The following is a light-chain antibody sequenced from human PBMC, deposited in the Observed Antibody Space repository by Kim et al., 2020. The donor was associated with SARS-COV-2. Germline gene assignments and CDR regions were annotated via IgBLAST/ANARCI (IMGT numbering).Light chain of an antibody. CDR2: SNN. J-gene: IGLJ1*01. Sequence: QSVLTQPPSASWTPGQRVTISCSGSSSNIGSNTVTWYQQLPGTAPKLLIYSNNQRPSGVPDRFSGSKSGTSASLAISRLQSEDEADYYCAAWDDSLTEGLFRTGTKVTVL. V-gene: IGLV1-44*01. CDR3: AAWDDSLTEGL. CDR1: SSNIGSNT.